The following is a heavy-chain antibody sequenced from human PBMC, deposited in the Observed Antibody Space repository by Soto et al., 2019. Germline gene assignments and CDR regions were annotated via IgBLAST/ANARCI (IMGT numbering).Heavy chain of an antibody. V-gene: IGHV1-18*01. J-gene: IGHJ3*02. CDR2: ISAYNGNT. D-gene: IGHD3-9*01. CDR1: GYTFTSYG. CDR3: ARDGKSDWILDAFDI. Sequence: GASVKVSCKASGYTFTSYGISWVRQAPGQGLEWMGWISAYNGNTNYAQKLQGRVTMTTDTSTSTAYMELRSLRSDDTAVYYCARDGKSDWILDAFDIWGQGTMVTVSS.